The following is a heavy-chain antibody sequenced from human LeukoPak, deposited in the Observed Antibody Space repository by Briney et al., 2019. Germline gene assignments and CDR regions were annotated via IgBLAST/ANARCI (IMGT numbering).Heavy chain of an antibody. CDR2: INAGNGNT. D-gene: IGHD6-19*01. J-gene: IGHJ6*02. V-gene: IGHV1-3*01. CDR1: GYTFTSYA. Sequence: ASVKVSCKASGYTFTSYAMHWVRQAPGQRLEWMGWINAGNGNTKYSQEFQGRVTITRDTSASTAYMELSSLRSEDTAVYYCARDPGWYYYYYGMDVWGQGTTVTVSS. CDR3: ARDPGWYYYYYGMDV.